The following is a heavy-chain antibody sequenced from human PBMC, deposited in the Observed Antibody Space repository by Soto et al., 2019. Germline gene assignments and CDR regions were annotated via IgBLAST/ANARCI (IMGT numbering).Heavy chain of an antibody. CDR3: ARYKADHSGLRRLLFDP. Sequence: QVQLLQSGAEVKKPGASVKVSCKASGGTFSSSTSTWVRQAPGHGLKWMGGLIPVLGTAKYAQKFQCRVTIPADESTSTVYMELNSLRSEDTAIYYCARYKADHSGLRRLLFDPWGQGTQVTVSS. V-gene: IGHV1-69*01. CDR1: GGTFSSST. CDR2: LIPVLGTA. D-gene: IGHD6-19*01. J-gene: IGHJ5*02.